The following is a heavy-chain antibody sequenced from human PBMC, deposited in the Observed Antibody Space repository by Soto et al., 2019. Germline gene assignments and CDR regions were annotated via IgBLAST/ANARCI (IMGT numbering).Heavy chain of an antibody. CDR2: ISGSGGST. CDR3: AKDVIIVVVPAAGPFDY. Sequence: HPGGSLRLSCAASGFTFSSYAMSWVRQAPGKGLEWVSAISGSGGSTYYADSVKGRFTISRDNSKNTLYLQMNSLRAEDTAVYYCAKDVIIVVVPAAGPFDYWGQGTLVTVS. D-gene: IGHD2-2*01. V-gene: IGHV3-23*01. CDR1: GFTFSSYA. J-gene: IGHJ4*02.